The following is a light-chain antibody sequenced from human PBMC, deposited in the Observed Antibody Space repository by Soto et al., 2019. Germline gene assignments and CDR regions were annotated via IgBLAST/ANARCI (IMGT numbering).Light chain of an antibody. V-gene: IGKV3-20*01. J-gene: IGKJ5*01. CDR1: QSVSSSS. Sequence: EIVLTQSPGTLSLSPGERATLSCRASQSVSSSSLAWYRQRPGQAPSLLIYGASRRATGIPDRFSGSGSGTDFTLIISRLEPEDVAVYYCQQYGRSPPITFGQGTRLE. CDR3: QQYGRSPPIT. CDR2: GAS.